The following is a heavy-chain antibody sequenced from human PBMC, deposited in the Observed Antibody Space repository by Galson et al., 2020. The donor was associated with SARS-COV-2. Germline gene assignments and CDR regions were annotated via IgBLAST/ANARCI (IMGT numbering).Heavy chain of an antibody. CDR1: GFTFSTYW. Sequence: GGSLRLSCAASGFTFSTYWMYWVRQAPGKGLVWVSRISSDGSSITYADSVKGRFTTSRDNAKNTLYLQMSSLRAEDTAVYYCARVPPLDGYWYFDLWGRGTLVTVSS. CDR3: ARVPPLDGYWYFDL. D-gene: IGHD2-8*01. V-gene: IGHV3-74*03. CDR2: ISSDGSSI. J-gene: IGHJ2*01.